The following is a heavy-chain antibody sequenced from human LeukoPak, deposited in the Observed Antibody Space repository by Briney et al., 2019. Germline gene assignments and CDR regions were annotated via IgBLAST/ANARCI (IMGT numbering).Heavy chain of an antibody. D-gene: IGHD2-21*02. CDR1: GFTFSSYA. V-gene: IGHV3-23*01. Sequence: PGGSLRLSCAASGFTFSSYAMSWVRQAPGEGLEWVSAISGSGGSTYYADSVKGRFTISRDNSKNTLYLQMNSLRAEDTAVYYCAKGFRAYCGGDCYSDAFDIWGQGTMVTVSS. CDR3: AKGFRAYCGGDCYSDAFDI. CDR2: ISGSGGST. J-gene: IGHJ3*02.